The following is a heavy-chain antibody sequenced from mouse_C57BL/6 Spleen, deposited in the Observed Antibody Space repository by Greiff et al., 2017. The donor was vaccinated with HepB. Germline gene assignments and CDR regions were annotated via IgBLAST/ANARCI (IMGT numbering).Heavy chain of an antibody. CDR3: ARSSMDGYYVRFAY. CDR2: IYPRDGST. CDR1: GYTFTSYD. V-gene: IGHV1-85*01. D-gene: IGHD2-3*01. Sequence: QVQLQQSGPELVKPGASVQLSCKASGYTFTSYDINWVKQRPGQGLEWIGWIYPRDGSTKYKEKFKGKATLTVDTSSSTAYMELHSLTSEDSAVYFCARSSMDGYYVRFAYWGQGTLVTVSA. J-gene: IGHJ3*01.